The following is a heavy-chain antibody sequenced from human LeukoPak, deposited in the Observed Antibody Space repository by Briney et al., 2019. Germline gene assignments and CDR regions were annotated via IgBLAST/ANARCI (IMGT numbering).Heavy chain of an antibody. J-gene: IGHJ6*02. Sequence: PGGSLRLSCAASGFTFSSYEMNWVRQAPGKGLEWVSYISSSGSTIYYADSVKGRFTISRDNAKNSLYLQMNSLRAEDTAVYYFARGLVVAARYYYYGMDVWGQGTTVTVSS. CDR2: ISSSGSTI. CDR1: GFTFSSYE. D-gene: IGHD2-15*01. V-gene: IGHV3-48*03. CDR3: ARGLVVAARYYYYGMDV.